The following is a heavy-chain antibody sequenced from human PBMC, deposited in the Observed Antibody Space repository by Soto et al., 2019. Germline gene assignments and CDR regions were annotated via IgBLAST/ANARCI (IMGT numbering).Heavy chain of an antibody. CDR2: TYYRSKWYN. Sequence: QTLSLTCAISGDSVSSKSAAWNWIRQSPSRGLEWLGRTYYRSKWYNDYAVSVKSRVTINPDTSKNQFSLQLNSVTPKDTAVYYCARDLTIAAAGTAWFDFWGQGTLVTVSS. CDR3: ARDLTIAAAGTAWFDF. J-gene: IGHJ4*02. D-gene: IGHD6-13*01. V-gene: IGHV6-1*01. CDR1: GDSVSSKSAA.